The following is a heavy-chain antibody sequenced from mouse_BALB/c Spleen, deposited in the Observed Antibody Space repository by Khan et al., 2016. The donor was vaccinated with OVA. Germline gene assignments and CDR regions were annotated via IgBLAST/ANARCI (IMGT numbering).Heavy chain of an antibody. CDR3: RRRGLYGLFAF. V-gene: IGHV1-7*01. CDR1: GYTFTTYW. CDR2: INPSTYYN. J-gene: IGHJ3*01. Sequence: VQLQESGAELAKPGASVNMSCTASGYTFTTYWVHWVKQRPGQGLEWIGYINPSTYYNEYNQIFKDKATLTTDKSSSAAYMQLSGLTSDDSAVYYCRRRGLYGLFAFWGQGTLVTVSA. D-gene: IGHD1-1*02.